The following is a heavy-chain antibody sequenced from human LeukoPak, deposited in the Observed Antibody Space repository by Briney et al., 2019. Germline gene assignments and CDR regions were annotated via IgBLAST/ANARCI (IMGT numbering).Heavy chain of an antibody. CDR1: GFTFSSYG. Sequence: GGSLRLSCAASGFTFSSYGMHWVRQAPGKGLEWVAFIRYDGSNKYYADSVKGRFTISRDDAKNTLYHQMDSLRVDDTAIYYCAGESFSGWRGFQSNGFD. CDR3: AGESFSGWRGFQSNGFD. D-gene: IGHD1-26*01. CDR2: IRYDGSNK. J-gene: IGHJ3*01. V-gene: IGHV3-30*02.